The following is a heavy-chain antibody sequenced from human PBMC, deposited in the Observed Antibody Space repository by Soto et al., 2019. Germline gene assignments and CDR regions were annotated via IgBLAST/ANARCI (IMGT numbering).Heavy chain of an antibody. J-gene: IGHJ6*03. CDR3: ARVERYSSSYYMDV. Sequence: LTCTVSGGSISSYYWSWIRQPPGKGLEWIGYIYYSGSTNYNPSLKSRVTISVDTSKNQFSLKLSSVTAADTAVYYCARVERYSSSYYMDVWGKGTTVTVSS. V-gene: IGHV4-59*01. CDR1: GGSISSYY. CDR2: IYYSGST. D-gene: IGHD6-6*01.